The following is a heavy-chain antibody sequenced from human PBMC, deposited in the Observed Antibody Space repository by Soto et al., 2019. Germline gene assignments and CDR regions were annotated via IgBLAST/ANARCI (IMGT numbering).Heavy chain of an antibody. J-gene: IGHJ6*02. D-gene: IGHD2-2*02. CDR3: ARDQRVVQAAIRYYYYGMDV. V-gene: IGHV4-39*07. CDR2: IYYTGST. CDR1: CGSISSYTYY. Sequence: PSETLSLTCPFSCGSISSYTYYFCCIRQPPGSWVGWIGSIYYTGSTYYNTSLKSRVTISVDTSKNQFSRKLSSVTAADTAVYYCARDQRVVQAAIRYYYYGMDVWGQGTTVSVSS.